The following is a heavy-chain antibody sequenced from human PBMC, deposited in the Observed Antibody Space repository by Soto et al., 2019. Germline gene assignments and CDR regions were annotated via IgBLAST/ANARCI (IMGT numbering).Heavy chain of an antibody. CDR3: TTVATNSYNWLDP. D-gene: IGHD5-12*01. CDR2: INSDGTRT. CDR1: GFTFNTYW. Sequence: EVQLVESGGTLVQPGGSLRLSCAASGFTFNTYWMYWVRQAPGTGLVWVSRINSDGTRTTYADSVKGRFTISRDNAKNTVYLQMNSLRAEDTAVYYCTTVATNSYNWLDPWGQGTLVTVSS. V-gene: IGHV3-74*01. J-gene: IGHJ5*02.